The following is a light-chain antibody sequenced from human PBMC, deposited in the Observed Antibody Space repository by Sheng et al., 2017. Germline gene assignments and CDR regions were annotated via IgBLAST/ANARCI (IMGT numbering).Light chain of an antibody. CDR1: KLWNKY. J-gene: IGLJ2*01. V-gene: IGLV3-1*01. CDR2: QDR. Sequence: SYDLTQPPSVSVSPGQTATITCSGDKLWNKYVCWYQQRPGQSPVLVISQDRKRPSGIPERFSGSNSGNTATLTISGTQTVDEAEYFCQAWDGSSGLVFGGGTKLTVL. CDR3: QAWDGSSGLV.